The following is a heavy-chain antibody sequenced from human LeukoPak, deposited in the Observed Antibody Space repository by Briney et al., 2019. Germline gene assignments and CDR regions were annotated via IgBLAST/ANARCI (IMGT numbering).Heavy chain of an antibody. J-gene: IGHJ2*01. CDR2: IYHSGST. V-gene: IGHV4-38-2*02. D-gene: IGHD3-10*01. CDR3: ARSSGSYFGRRYFDL. Sequence: PSETLSLTCTVSGYSISSGYYWGWIRQPPGKGLEWIGSIYHSGSTYYNPSLKSRVTISVDTSKNQFSLKLSSVTAADTAVYYCARSSGSYFGRRYFDLWGRGTLVTVSS. CDR1: GYSISSGYY.